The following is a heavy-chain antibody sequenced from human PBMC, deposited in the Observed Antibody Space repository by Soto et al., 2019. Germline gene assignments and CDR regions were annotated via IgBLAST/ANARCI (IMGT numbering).Heavy chain of an antibody. D-gene: IGHD3-10*01. J-gene: IGHJ5*02. CDR3: ARVGENWFDX. V-gene: IGHV4-31*03. CDR1: GGSISSGGYY. Sequence: SETLSLTCTVSGGSISSGGYYWSWIRQHPGKGMELIGYIYYSGSTYYNPSLKSRVTISVDTSKNQFSLKLSSVTAADTAVYYCARVGENWFDXWGQGTLVTVSX. CDR2: IYYSGST.